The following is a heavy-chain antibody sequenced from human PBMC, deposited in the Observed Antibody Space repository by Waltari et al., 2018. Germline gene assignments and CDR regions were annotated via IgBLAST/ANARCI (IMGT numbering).Heavy chain of an antibody. D-gene: IGHD5-18*01. CDR1: GGSIRRSSSY. CDR3: ARHSRYSYGYGEDY. V-gene: IGHV4-39*01. CDR2: IYYSGST. J-gene: IGHJ4*02. Sequence: QLQLQESGPGLVKPSATLSLTCTVSGGSIRRSSSYWGWLRQPPGKGLEWMGSIYYSGSTYYNPSLKSRVTISVDTSKNQFSLKLSSVTAADTAVYYCARHSRYSYGYGEDYWGQGTLVTVSS.